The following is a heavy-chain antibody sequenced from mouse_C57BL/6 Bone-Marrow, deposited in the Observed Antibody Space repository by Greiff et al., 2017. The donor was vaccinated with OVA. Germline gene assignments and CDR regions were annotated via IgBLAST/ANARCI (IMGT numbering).Heavy chain of an antibody. CDR3: TRDHDYYGSMAY. Sequence: EVKLVESGEGLVKPGGSLKLSCAASGFTFSSYAMSWVRQTPEKRLEWVAYISSGGDYIYYADTVKGRFTISRDNARNTLYLQMSSLKSEDTAMYYCTRDHDYYGSMAYWGQGTLVTVSA. CDR1: GFTFSSYA. D-gene: IGHD1-1*01. J-gene: IGHJ3*01. CDR2: ISSGGDYI. V-gene: IGHV5-9-1*02.